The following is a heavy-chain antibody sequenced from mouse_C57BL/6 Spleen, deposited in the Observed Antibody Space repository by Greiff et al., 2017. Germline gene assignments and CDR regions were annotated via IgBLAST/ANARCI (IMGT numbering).Heavy chain of an antibody. CDR3: ARNNYYGSSPDY. D-gene: IGHD1-1*01. CDR2: IHPNSGST. Sequence: QVQLQQPGAELVKPGASVKLSCKASGYTFTSYWMHWVKQRPGQGLEWIGMIHPNSGSTNYNEKFKSKATLTVDKSSSTAYMQLSSLTSDDSAVYYCARNNYYGSSPDYWGQGTTLTVSS. J-gene: IGHJ2*01. CDR1: GYTFTSYW. V-gene: IGHV1-64*01.